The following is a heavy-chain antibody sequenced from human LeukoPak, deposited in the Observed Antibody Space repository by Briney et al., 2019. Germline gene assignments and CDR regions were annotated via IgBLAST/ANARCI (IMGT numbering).Heavy chain of an antibody. CDR1: GFTFDDYA. Sequence: PGGSLRLSCAASGFTFDDYAMHWVRQTPGKGLEWVSGISWNSGRIGYADSVKGRFTISRDNAKNSLYLQMNSLRAEDTALYYCAKDITSGIAAAGYYFDYWGQGTLVTVSS. V-gene: IGHV3-9*01. CDR3: AKDITSGIAAAGYYFDY. CDR2: ISWNSGRI. J-gene: IGHJ4*02. D-gene: IGHD6-13*01.